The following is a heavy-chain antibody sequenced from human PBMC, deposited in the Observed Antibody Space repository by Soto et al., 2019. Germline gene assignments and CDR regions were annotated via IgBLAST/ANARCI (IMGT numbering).Heavy chain of an antibody. V-gene: IGHV4-39*01. Sequence: SETLSLTCSVFGDSISSAHYFWGWVRQPPGKELEWIGSIYNSGATFYDPYIRNRVTLSVDTTNKQIYMRMSTMNTADKTVNICARQQYCGSSTCYDSLYYQYMDVWGKGTMVT. CDR1: GDSISSAHYF. J-gene: IGHJ6*03. CDR2: IYNSGAT. D-gene: IGHD2-2*01. CDR3: ARQQYCGSSTCYDSLYYQYMDV.